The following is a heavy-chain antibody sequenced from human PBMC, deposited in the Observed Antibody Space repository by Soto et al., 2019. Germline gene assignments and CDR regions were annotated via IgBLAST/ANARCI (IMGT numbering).Heavy chain of an antibody. Sequence: SETLSLTCTVSGASITNYYWNWIRQTSGRGLEWIGYISQSGSTNYNPSVKSRVSISVDTSRNQLFLRLSSVTAADTAVYYCVRSYSGPTPYFDYWGQGTLVTVSS. CDR2: ISQSGST. V-gene: IGHV4-59*01. D-gene: IGHD5-12*01. J-gene: IGHJ4*02. CDR3: VRSYSGPTPYFDY. CDR1: GASITNYY.